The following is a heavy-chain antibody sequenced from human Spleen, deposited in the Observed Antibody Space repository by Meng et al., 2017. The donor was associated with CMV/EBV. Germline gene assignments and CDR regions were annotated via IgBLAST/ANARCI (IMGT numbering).Heavy chain of an antibody. CDR2: IYYSGAT. CDR3: ARVFPSGYLYFAD. D-gene: IGHD3-22*01. CDR1: GGSFRSSTYY. V-gene: IGHV4-39*07. J-gene: IGHJ4*02. Sequence: SETLSLTCTVSGGSFRSSTYYWGWIRQPPGKGLEWIGSIYYSGATYYNPSLKSRVTISVDTFKNQFSLRLRSVTAADTAVYYCARVFPSGYLYFADWGQGTLVTVSS.